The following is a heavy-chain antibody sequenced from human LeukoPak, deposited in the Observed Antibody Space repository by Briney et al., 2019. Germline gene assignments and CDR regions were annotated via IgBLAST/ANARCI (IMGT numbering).Heavy chain of an antibody. Sequence: ASVKVSCKASGYTFTGYYMHWVRQAPGQGLEWMGWINPNSGVTNSAQKFQGRVTMTRDTSISTAYMELSRLRSDDTAVYYCARGPHWDPHFDYWGQGTLVTASS. CDR1: GYTFTGYY. J-gene: IGHJ4*02. CDR2: INPNSGVT. CDR3: ARGPHWDPHFDY. V-gene: IGHV1-2*02. D-gene: IGHD7-27*01.